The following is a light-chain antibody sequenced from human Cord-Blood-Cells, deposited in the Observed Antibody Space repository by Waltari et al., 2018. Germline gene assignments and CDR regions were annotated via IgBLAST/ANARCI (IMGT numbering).Light chain of an antibody. CDR3: QQYDNLPPSIT. V-gene: IGKV1-33*01. Sequence: DFEMTQSPPSLSASVGERVTITCQASQDISNYLNWYQQKPGKAPKPLIYDASNLETGDPSGFSGSGSGTDFTFTISSLQPEDIATYYCQQYDNLPPSITFGQGTRLEIK. CDR1: QDISNY. CDR2: DAS. J-gene: IGKJ5*01.